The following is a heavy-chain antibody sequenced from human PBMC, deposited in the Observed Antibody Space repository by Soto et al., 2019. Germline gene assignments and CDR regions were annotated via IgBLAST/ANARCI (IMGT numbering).Heavy chain of an antibody. Sequence: PGGSLRLSCVASGFMFDSYAMNWVRQAPGKGLERVSYISPGGDRIYYAESLKGRITISRDNARNSLSLQMNILSDEDTAVYYCTKSADSAGWGVDFWGQGTLVTVSS. CDR2: ISPGGDRI. D-gene: IGHD6-19*01. CDR3: TKSADSAGWGVDF. CDR1: GFMFDSYA. J-gene: IGHJ4*02. V-gene: IGHV3-48*02.